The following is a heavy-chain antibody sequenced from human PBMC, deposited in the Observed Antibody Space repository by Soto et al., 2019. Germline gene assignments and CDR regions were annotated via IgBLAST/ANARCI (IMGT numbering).Heavy chain of an antibody. CDR2: ISYDGSNK. Sequence: QVQLVESGGGVVQPGRSLRLSCAASGFTFSSYAMHWVRQAPGKGLEWVAVISYDGSNKYYADSVKGRFTISRDNSKNTLYLQMNSLRAEDTDVYYCSRVPSSSVRAHSDYWGQGTLVTVSS. D-gene: IGHD3-10*02. V-gene: IGHV3-30-3*01. CDR1: GFTFSSYA. J-gene: IGHJ4*02. CDR3: SRVPSSSVRAHSDY.